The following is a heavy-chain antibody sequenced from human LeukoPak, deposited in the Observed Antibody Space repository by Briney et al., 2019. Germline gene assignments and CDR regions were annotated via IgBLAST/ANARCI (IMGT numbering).Heavy chain of an antibody. CDR1: GGSISSYY. CDR3: ARTLWFGELGAFDI. J-gene: IGHJ3*02. D-gene: IGHD3-10*01. CDR2: IYYSGST. Sequence: PSETLSLTCTVSGGSISSYYWSWIRQPPGKGLEWIGYIYYSGSTNYNPSLKSRVTISVDTSKNQFSLKLSSVTAADTAVYYCARTLWFGELGAFDIWGQGTMVTVSS. V-gene: IGHV4-59*01.